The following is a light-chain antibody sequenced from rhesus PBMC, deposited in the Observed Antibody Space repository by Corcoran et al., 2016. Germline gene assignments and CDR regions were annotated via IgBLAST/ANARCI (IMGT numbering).Light chain of an antibody. CDR1: ENVNNY. CDR2: KTF. V-gene: IGKV1-74*01. CDR3: QHNYGNSLT. J-gene: IGKJ4*01. Sequence: DIQMTQSPSSLPASVGDRVTITCRASENVNNYLNWYQQKPGITPKLRIYKTFTLQSGVPSRFSGSGTGTEYTCTIRGLQSEDVGTYYCQHNYGNSLTFGGGTKVEIK.